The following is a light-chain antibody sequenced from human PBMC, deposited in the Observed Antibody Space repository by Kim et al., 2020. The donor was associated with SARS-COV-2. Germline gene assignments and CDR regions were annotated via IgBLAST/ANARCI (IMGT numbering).Light chain of an antibody. J-gene: IGLJ2*01. CDR2: DNN. CDR3: ATWDDSLHGVV. Sequence: QSVLTQPPSASGTPGQKVAISCSGSSTNIGINVVNWYQQLPGTAPKPLMFDNNQRPSGVPDRFPGSKSGTSASLAISGLQSEDEADYYCATWDDSLHGVVFGGGTQLTVL. V-gene: IGLV1-44*01. CDR1: STNIGINV.